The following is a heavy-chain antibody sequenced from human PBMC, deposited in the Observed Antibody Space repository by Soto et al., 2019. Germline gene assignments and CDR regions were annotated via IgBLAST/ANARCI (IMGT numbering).Heavy chain of an antibody. J-gene: IGHJ4*02. CDR1: GGTFSSYA. CDR2: IIPIFGTA. V-gene: IGHV1-69*13. D-gene: IGHD4-17*01. Sequence: SVKVSCKASGGTFSSYAISWVRQAPGQGLEWMGGIIPIFGTANYAQKFQGRVTITADESTSTAYMELSSLRSEDTAVYYCASGSTTVVTLLDYWGQGTLVTVSS. CDR3: ASGSTTVVTLLDY.